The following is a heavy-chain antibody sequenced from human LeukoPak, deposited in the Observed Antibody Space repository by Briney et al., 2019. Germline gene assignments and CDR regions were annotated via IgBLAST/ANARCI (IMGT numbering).Heavy chain of an antibody. CDR2: IYYSGST. V-gene: IGHV4-59*01. D-gene: IGHD2-21*02. J-gene: IGHJ3*02. CDR3: ASGYCGGACQLGGVDM. Sequence: SETLSLTCSVSGGSISGYYWSWIRQPPGKGLEWIGYIYYSGSTNYNPSLKSRVTMSVDTSGNQFSLKLSSVTAADTAVYYCASGYCGGACQLGGVDMWGQGTMVTVSS. CDR1: GGSISGYY.